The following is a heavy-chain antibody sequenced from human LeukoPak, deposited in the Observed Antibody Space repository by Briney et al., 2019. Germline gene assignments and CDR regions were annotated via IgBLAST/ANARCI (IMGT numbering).Heavy chain of an antibody. J-gene: IGHJ4*02. D-gene: IGHD2-2*01. Sequence: ASVKVSCKASGYTFTSYGISWVRQAPGQGLEWMGWISAYNGNTNYAQKFQGRVTMTRDTSTSTVYMELSSLRSEDTAVYYCARDLREPAASYHYWGQGTLVTVSS. V-gene: IGHV1-18*01. CDR3: ARDLREPAASYHY. CDR1: GYTFTSYG. CDR2: ISAYNGNT.